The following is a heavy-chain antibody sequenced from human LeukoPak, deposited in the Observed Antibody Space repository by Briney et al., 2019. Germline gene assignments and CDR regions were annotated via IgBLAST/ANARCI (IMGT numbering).Heavy chain of an antibody. J-gene: IGHJ4*02. CDR1: GFTFSTYG. D-gene: IGHD1-26*01. Sequence: GSLRLSCAASGFTFSTYGMHWVRQAPGKGLEWVAFIQYDGSDKYYADSVKGRFTISRDNSKNTLYLQMNSLRPEDTAVYYCAKNRSGSYIDYWGQGTLVTVSS. V-gene: IGHV3-30*02. CDR3: AKNRSGSYIDY. CDR2: IQYDGSDK.